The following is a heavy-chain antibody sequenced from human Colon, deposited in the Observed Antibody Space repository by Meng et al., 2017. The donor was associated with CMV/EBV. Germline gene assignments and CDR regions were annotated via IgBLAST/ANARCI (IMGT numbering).Heavy chain of an antibody. J-gene: IGHJ4*02. V-gene: IGHV3-20*04. D-gene: IGHD3/OR15-3a*01. CDR2: INWNGKTA. Sequence: GESLKISCAASGFTFDDYGMSWVRQAPGKGLEWVSTINWNGKTAGHADSVQGRFTISRDNARNSLYLQMNSLRVGDTAVYYCARKGTGGSYDYWGQGTLVTVSS. CDR1: GFTFDDYG. CDR3: ARKGTGGSYDY.